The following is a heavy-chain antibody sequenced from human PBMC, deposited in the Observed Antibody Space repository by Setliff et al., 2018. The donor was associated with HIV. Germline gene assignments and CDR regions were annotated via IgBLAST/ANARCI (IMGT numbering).Heavy chain of an antibody. D-gene: IGHD3-22*01. V-gene: IGHV3-48*01. Sequence: GESLKISCAASGFTFSSYSMNWVRQAPGKGLEWVSYISSSSATMYYADSVKGRFTISRDNAKNSLYLQMNSLRAEDTAVYYCARGTGDTSGYYYYSEYFQNWGQGTLVTVS. CDR3: ARGTGDTSGYYYYSEYFQN. J-gene: IGHJ1*01. CDR1: GFTFSSYS. CDR2: ISSSSATM.